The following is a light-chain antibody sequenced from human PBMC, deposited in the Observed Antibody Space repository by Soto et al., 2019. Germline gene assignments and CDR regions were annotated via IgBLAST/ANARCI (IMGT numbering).Light chain of an antibody. CDR3: QQYSTLWT. J-gene: IGKJ1*01. V-gene: IGKV1-39*01. CDR1: QSISSY. CDR2: DAS. Sequence: DIQMTQSPSSLYASVGDRVTITCRASQSISSYLNWYQQKPGKAPKLLIYDASSLESGVPSRFSGSGSGTEFTLTINSLQPGDSATYYCQQYSTLWTFGQGTKVDI.